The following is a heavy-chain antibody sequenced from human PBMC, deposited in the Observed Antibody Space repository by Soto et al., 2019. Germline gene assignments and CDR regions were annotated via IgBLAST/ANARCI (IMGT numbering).Heavy chain of an antibody. J-gene: IGHJ5*02. Sequence: QVQLQESGPGLVKPSQTLSLTCTDSGGSISSGGYYWSWIRQHPGKGLEWIGYIYYSGSTYYNPSLKSRVTISVDTSKNQFSLKLSSVTAADTAVYYCARGYDYIWGKTNWFDPWGQGTLVTVSS. D-gene: IGHD3-16*01. CDR2: IYYSGST. CDR1: GGSISSGGYY. CDR3: ARGYDYIWGKTNWFDP. V-gene: IGHV4-31*03.